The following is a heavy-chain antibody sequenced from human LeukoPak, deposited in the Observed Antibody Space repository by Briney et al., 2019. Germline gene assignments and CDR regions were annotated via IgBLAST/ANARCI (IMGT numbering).Heavy chain of an antibody. J-gene: IGHJ4*02. CDR2: ISGSGGST. CDR1: GFTFSSYA. D-gene: IGHD3-22*01. V-gene: IGHV3-23*01. Sequence: QPGGSLRLSCAASGFTFSSYAMSWVRQAPGKGLEWVSAISGSGGSTYYADSVKGRFTISRDNSKNTLYLQMNSLRDEDTAVYYCARMGSSGYYYVPPTPPFDYWGQGTLVTVSS. CDR3: ARMGSSGYYYVPPTPPFDY.